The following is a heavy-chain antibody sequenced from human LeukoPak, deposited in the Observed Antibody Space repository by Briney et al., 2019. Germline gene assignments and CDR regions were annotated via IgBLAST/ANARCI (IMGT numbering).Heavy chain of an antibody. CDR2: IYYSGST. Sequence: SETLSLTCTVSDGSISSGGYYWSWIRQHPGKGLEWIGYIYYSGSTYYNPSLKSRVTISVDTSKNQFSLKLSSVTAADTAVYYCARDAAGATVFDYWGQGTLVTVSS. D-gene: IGHD1-26*01. J-gene: IGHJ4*02. CDR3: ARDAAGATVFDY. V-gene: IGHV4-31*03. CDR1: DGSISSGGYY.